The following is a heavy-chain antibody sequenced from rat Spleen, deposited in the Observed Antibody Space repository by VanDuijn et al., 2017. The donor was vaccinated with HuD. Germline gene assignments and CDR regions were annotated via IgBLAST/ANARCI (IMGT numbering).Heavy chain of an antibody. V-gene: IGHV5-19*01. CDR2: ISPTGGST. CDR3: ASHGPRISRFAY. Sequence: EVQLVESGGGLVQPGRSLKLSCAASGFTFSDYGMAWVLQAPTKGLEWVASISPTGGSTYYRASVKGRFTISRDNAKSSLYLQMDSLRSEDTATYYCASHGPRISRFAYWGQGTLVTVSS. J-gene: IGHJ3*01. D-gene: IGHD1-6*01. CDR1: GFTFSDYG.